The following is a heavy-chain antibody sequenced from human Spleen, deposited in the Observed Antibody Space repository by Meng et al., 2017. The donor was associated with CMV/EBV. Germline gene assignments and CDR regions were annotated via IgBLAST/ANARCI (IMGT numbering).Heavy chain of an antibody. CDR1: GGSITSGNYY. J-gene: IGHJ6*02. CDR3: ARDGVVIIPYDYGMDV. CDR2: IYYSGST. Sequence: SETLSLTCTVSGGSITSGNYYWGWIRQSPGKGLVWIGSIYYSGSTYYSPSLKSRVTISVDPSRNQFSLKLSSVTAADTAVYYCARDGVVIIPYDYGMDVWGQGTTVTVSS. D-gene: IGHD3-3*01. V-gene: IGHV4-39*01.